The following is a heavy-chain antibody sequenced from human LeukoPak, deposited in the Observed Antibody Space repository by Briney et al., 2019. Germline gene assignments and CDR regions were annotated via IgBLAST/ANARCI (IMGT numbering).Heavy chain of an antibody. Sequence: GRSLRLSCAASGFTFTNFAMHWVRQAPGKGLEWVAVISYQGNNKNYADSVKGRFSISRDNSENTLYLQMNSLRAEDTAVYYCARVGGYYDFWSGYYPPYYMDVWGKGTTVTVSS. D-gene: IGHD3-3*01. CDR2: ISYQGNNK. CDR3: ARVGGYYDFWSGYYPPYYMDV. CDR1: GFTFTNFA. J-gene: IGHJ6*03. V-gene: IGHV3-30*04.